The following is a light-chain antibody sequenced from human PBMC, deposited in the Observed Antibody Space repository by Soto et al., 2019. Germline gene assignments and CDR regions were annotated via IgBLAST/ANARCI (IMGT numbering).Light chain of an antibody. CDR1: ESVSRN. Sequence: EVVMTQSPATLSVSPGERATLSCRAIESVSRNLAWYQQKPGQAPRLLIYDASTRATGIPPRFSGSGSGTDFTLTISSLEPEDSAVYYCQQRHTWPITFGQGARLEIK. V-gene: IGKV3-15*01. CDR2: DAS. J-gene: IGKJ5*01. CDR3: QQRHTWPIT.